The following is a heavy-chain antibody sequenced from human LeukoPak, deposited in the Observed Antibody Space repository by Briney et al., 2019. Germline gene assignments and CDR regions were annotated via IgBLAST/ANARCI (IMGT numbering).Heavy chain of an antibody. CDR3: TRERAHGGSMVADY. Sequence: GGSLRLSCAASGFTFDDYAMHWVRQAPGKGLEWVSGISGSGGNTYYADSVKGRFTISRDNSKNTLYLQMNSLRVEDTAVYYCTRERAHGGSMVADYWGQGTLVTVSS. D-gene: IGHD4/OR15-4a*01. J-gene: IGHJ4*02. V-gene: IGHV3-23*01. CDR1: GFTFDDYA. CDR2: ISGSGGNT.